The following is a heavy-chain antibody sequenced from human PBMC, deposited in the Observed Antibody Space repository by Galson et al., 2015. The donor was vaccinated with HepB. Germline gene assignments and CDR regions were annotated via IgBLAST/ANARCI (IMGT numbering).Heavy chain of an antibody. J-gene: IGHJ4*02. CDR3: ARAFTTAWYPSGDFDY. CDR1: GYSFTGYY. Sequence: SVKVSCKASGYSFTGYYIHWVRQAPGQGLEWVGWINPKSGGPNYAPNFQDRVTMTRDTSITTAYMELSRLTSDDTAVYYCARAFTTAWYPSGDFDYWGQGTLVTVSS. CDR2: INPKSGGP. D-gene: IGHD6-13*01. V-gene: IGHV1-2*02.